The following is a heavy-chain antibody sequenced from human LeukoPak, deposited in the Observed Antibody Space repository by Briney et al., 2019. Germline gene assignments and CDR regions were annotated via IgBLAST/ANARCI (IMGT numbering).Heavy chain of an antibody. CDR3: AKREVRGTYLYYFDY. D-gene: IGHD3-16*01. V-gene: IGHV3-30*18. Sequence: GGSLRLSCAASGFTFSSFGMHWVRQAPGKGLEWVAVISYDGSTKYYADSVKGRFTISRDSSKNTLYLQMNSLRDEDTAVYYCAKREVRGTYLYYFDYWGQGTLVTVSS. J-gene: IGHJ4*02. CDR2: ISYDGSTK. CDR1: GFTFSSFG.